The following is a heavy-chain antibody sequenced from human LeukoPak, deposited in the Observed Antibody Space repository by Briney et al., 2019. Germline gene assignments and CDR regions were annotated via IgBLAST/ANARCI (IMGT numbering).Heavy chain of an antibody. Sequence: PGGSLRLSCAASGFTFSDYYMGWIRQAPGKGLEWVSYISSSGSTIYYADSVKGRFTISRDNAKNSLYLQMNSLRAEDTAVYYCARGLSNQLLYMDVWGKGTTVTVSS. CDR2: ISSSGSTI. CDR3: ARGLSNQLLYMDV. D-gene: IGHD2-2*02. CDR1: GFTFSDYY. J-gene: IGHJ6*04. V-gene: IGHV3-11*04.